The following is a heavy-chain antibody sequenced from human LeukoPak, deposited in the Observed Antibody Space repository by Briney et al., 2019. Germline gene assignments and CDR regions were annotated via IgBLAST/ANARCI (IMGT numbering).Heavy chain of an antibody. CDR1: GGSISSYY. D-gene: IGHD4-17*01. CDR3: ARGFGDYVRYFDF. Sequence: SETLSLTCTVSGGSISSYYWSWIRKPPGKGLEWIGYIYYSGSTYYNPSLKSRVTISVDTSKNQFSLKLSSVTAADTAMYYCARGFGDYVRYFDFWGQGTLVTVSS. J-gene: IGHJ4*02. V-gene: IGHV4-59*01. CDR2: IYYSGST.